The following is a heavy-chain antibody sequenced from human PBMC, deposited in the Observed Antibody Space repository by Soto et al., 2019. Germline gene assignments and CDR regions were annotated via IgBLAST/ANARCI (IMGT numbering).Heavy chain of an antibody. CDR3: ARERTGTTSMDV. J-gene: IGHJ6*02. Sequence: PSETLSLTCTASGASMSTYYWNWIRQPPGKGLESIGYIYSSGSTNYNPSLKGRVAISIDTSKKQISLNLTSVTAEDTAVYYCARERTGTTSMDVWGQGTTVTVSS. D-gene: IGHD1-1*01. V-gene: IGHV4-59*01. CDR2: IYSSGST. CDR1: GASMSTYY.